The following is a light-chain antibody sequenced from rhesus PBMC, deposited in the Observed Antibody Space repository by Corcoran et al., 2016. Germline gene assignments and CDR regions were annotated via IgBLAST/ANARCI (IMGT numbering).Light chain of an antibody. J-gene: IGKJ1*01. CDR2: GES. CDR1: QSVGSY. V-gene: IGKV3-24*04. CDR3: QQSSNLWT. Sequence: ETVVTQSPATLALSPGERATLSCRASQSVGSYLAWYQQTPGQAPRLLIYGESSRATGIPDRFSGSGSGTDFTLTISSLDPEGVGVYYCQQSSNLWTFGQGTKVEIK.